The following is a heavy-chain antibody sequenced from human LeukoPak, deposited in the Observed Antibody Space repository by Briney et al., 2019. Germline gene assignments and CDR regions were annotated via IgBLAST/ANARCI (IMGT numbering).Heavy chain of an antibody. Sequence: SETLSLTCTVSGGSISSYYWSWIRQPPGKGLEWIGYIYYSGSTNYNPSLKSRVTISVDTSKNQFSLKLSSVTAADTAVYYCARSPRGDWKDDLRYYFDYWGQGTLVTVSS. CDR1: GGSISSYY. J-gene: IGHJ4*02. D-gene: IGHD1-1*01. CDR3: ARSPRGDWKDDLRYYFDY. CDR2: IYYSGST. V-gene: IGHV4-59*01.